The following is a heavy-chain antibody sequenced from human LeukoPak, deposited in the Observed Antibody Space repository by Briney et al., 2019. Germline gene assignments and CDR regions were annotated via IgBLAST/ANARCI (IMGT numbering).Heavy chain of an antibody. Sequence: GRSLRLSCAASGFTFSSYGMYWVRQAPGKGLEWVAVISFDGSNKYYADSVRGRSTVSRDNAKNTLYLQMNSLRAEDTAVYYCARGWVPSDISMNWGQGTMVTVSS. CDR1: GFTFSSYG. CDR2: ISFDGSNK. D-gene: IGHD3-9*01. V-gene: IGHV3-30*03. J-gene: IGHJ3*01. CDR3: ARGWVPSDISMN.